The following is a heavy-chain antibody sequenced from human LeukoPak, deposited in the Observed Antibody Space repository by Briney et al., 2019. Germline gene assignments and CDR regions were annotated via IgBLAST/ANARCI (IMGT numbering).Heavy chain of an antibody. V-gene: IGHV3-7*01. D-gene: IGHD2-21*01. CDR1: GFTFSAYW. CDR3: ASVLDKLVATYWYFDL. CDR2: IKQDGSEK. J-gene: IGHJ2*01. Sequence: GGSLRLSCAASGFTFSAYWMSWVRQTPGKGLEWVANIKQDGSEKYYVDSVKGRFTISRDNAKNSLYLQMNSLRAEDTAVYYCASVLDKLVATYWYFDLWGRGTLVTASS.